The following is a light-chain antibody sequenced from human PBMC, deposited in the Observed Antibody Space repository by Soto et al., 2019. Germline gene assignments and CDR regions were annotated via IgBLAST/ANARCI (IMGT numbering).Light chain of an antibody. J-gene: IGKJ1*01. CDR3: LQYYNFSWT. CDR1: QDIRND. Sequence: IQLTQSPSSLSGSVGDRVTIGCRASQDIRNDLAWYQQKPGQAPNLLIFAAFNLQSGVPSRFSGGGSGTHFTLTISSLQTDDFASYFCLQYYNFSWTFGQGTRWIS. CDR2: AAF. V-gene: IGKV1-6*01.